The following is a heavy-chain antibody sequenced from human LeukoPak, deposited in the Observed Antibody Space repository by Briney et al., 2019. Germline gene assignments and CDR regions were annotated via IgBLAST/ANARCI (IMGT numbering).Heavy chain of an antibody. D-gene: IGHD5-24*01. J-gene: IGHJ3*02. CDR1: GYSFTSYW. Sequence: GESLKISCKGSGYSFTSYWIGWVRQMPGKGLEWMGIIYPGDSDTRYSPSFQGQVTISADKSISPAYLQWSSLKASDTAMYYCARHWGVKRWLQPGDAFDIWGQGTMVTVSS. CDR2: IYPGDSDT. CDR3: ARHWGVKRWLQPGDAFDI. V-gene: IGHV5-51*01.